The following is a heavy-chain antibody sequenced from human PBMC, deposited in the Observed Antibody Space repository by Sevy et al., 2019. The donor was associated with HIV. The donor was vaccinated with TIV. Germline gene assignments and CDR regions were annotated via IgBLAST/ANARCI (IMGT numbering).Heavy chain of an antibody. D-gene: IGHD1-26*01. V-gene: IGHV1-2*02. Sequence: ASVKVSCKASGYTFTGYYMHWVRQAPGQGLEWMGWINPNSGGTNYAQKFQGRVTMTRDTSISTAYMELSRLRSDDTAVYYCARAPMYSGSFFTADWFDPWGQRTLVTVSS. CDR3: ARAPMYSGSFFTADWFDP. J-gene: IGHJ5*02. CDR1: GYTFTGYY. CDR2: INPNSGGT.